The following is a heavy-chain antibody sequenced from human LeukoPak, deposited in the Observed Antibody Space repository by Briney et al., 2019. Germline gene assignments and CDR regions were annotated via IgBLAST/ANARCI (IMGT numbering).Heavy chain of an antibody. V-gene: IGHV4-4*02. D-gene: IGHD4-17*01. CDR2: IYRSGST. J-gene: IGHJ4*02. Sequence: SETLSLTCAVSRGSISSNTWWSWVRQPPGKGLEWIGEIYRSGSTHYNPSLKSRVTIPVDTSKNQFSLKLSSVTAADTAVYYCARGDYGDPLDYWGQGTLVTVSS. CDR3: ARGDYGDPLDY. CDR1: RGSISSNTW.